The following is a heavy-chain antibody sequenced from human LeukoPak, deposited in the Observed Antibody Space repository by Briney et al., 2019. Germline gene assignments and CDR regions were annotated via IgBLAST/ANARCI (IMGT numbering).Heavy chain of an antibody. D-gene: IGHD3-22*01. CDR2: IWYDGSNK. CDR3: ARGSVYDSSGYYYKPLYYFDY. V-gene: IGHV3-33*01. Sequence: PGGSLRLSXAASGFTFSSYGMHWVRQAPGKGLEWVAVIWYDGSNKDYADSVKGRFTISRDNSKNTLYLQMNSLRAEDTAVYYCARGSVYDSSGYYYKPLYYFDYWGQGTLVTVSS. J-gene: IGHJ4*02. CDR1: GFTFSSYG.